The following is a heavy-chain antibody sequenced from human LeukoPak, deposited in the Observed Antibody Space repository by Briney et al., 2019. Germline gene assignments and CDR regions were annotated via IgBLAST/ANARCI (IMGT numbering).Heavy chain of an antibody. CDR1: GGSISSYY. CDR2: IYYTGST. J-gene: IGHJ6*03. CDR3: ARITARWSRGGYYYYYMDV. V-gene: IGHV4-59*01. Sequence: SETLPLTCIVSGGSISSYYWSWIRQPPGKGLEWIGNIYYTGSTNYNPSLKSRVTISVDTSKNQFSLKLSSVTAADTAVYYCARITARWSRGGYYYYYMDVWGKGTTVTVSS. D-gene: IGHD4-23*01.